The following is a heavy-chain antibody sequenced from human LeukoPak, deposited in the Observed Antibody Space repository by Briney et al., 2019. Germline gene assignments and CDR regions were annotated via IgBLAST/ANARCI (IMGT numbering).Heavy chain of an antibody. D-gene: IGHD3-3*01. J-gene: IGHJ4*02. CDR1: GGSISSYY. V-gene: IGHV4-59*01. Sequence: SETLSLTCTVSGGSISSYYWGWIRQPPGKGLEWIGYIYYSGSTNYNPSLKSRVTISVDTSKNQFSLKLSSVTAADTAVYYCARVASYDFWSGYYHFDYWGQGTLVTVSS. CDR3: ARVASYDFWSGYYHFDY. CDR2: IYYSGST.